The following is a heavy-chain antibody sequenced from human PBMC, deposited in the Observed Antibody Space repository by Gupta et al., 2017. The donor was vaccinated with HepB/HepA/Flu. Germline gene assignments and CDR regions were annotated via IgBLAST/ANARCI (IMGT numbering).Heavy chain of an antibody. D-gene: IGHD2-15*01. CDR2: ISGSGGST. J-gene: IGHJ5*02. CDR3: AKGPVVAATLSWFDP. CDR1: GFTFSSYA. Sequence: EVQLLEPGGGLVPPGGSLRLSCAASGFTFSSYAMSWVRQAPGKGLEWVSAISGSGGSTYYADSVKGRFTISRDNSKNTLYLQMNSLRAEDTAVYYCAKGPVVAATLSWFDPWGQGTLVTVSS. V-gene: IGHV3-23*01.